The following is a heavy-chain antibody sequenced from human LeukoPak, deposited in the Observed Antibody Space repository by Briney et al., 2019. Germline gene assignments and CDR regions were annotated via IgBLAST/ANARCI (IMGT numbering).Heavy chain of an antibody. CDR1: GCTFTSYG. CDR3: ARDPGIAGANWFDP. CDR2: ISAYSGNT. Sequence: ASVKVSCKASGCTFTSYGISWVRQAPGQGLEWMGWISAYSGNTNYAQKLQGRVTMTTDTSTSTAYMELRSLRSDDTAVYYCARDPGIAGANWFDPWGQGTLVTVSS. V-gene: IGHV1-18*01. J-gene: IGHJ5*02. D-gene: IGHD6-19*01.